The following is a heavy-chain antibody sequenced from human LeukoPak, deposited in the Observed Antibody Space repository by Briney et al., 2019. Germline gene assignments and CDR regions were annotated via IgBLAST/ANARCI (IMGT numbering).Heavy chain of an antibody. CDR2: IKQDGSEK. Sequence: PGGSLRLSSTASGFTFSTYWMSWVRQAPGKGLEWVANIKQDGSEKYYLDSVRGRFTISRDNAKNSLYLQMNSLRAEDTAVYYCARVGTAFGTLEDYWGQGTLVTVSS. V-gene: IGHV3-7*01. J-gene: IGHJ4*02. CDR3: ARVGTAFGTLEDY. D-gene: IGHD6-13*01. CDR1: GFTFSTYW.